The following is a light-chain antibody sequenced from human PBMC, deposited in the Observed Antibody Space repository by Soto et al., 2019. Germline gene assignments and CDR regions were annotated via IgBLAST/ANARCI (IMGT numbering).Light chain of an antibody. Sequence: EIVLTQSTGTLSLSPGERATLSCRASQSVSSSYLAWYQQKPGQAPRLLISVASSRATGIQDRFSGSGSGTDFTLTISRLEPEDVAVYYCQQYGSRTYTFGQGTKLEIK. V-gene: IGKV3-20*01. CDR1: QSVSSSY. CDR3: QQYGSRTYT. J-gene: IGKJ2*01. CDR2: VAS.